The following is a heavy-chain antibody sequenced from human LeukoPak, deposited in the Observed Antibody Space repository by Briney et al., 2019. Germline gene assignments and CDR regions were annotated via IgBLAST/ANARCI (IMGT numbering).Heavy chain of an antibody. J-gene: IGHJ2*01. CDR2: FDPEDGET. V-gene: IGHV1-24*01. CDR3: ARDSAVGSSWYIIWYFDL. D-gene: IGHD6-13*01. CDR1: GYTLTELS. Sequence: ASVKVSCKVSGYTLTELSMHWVRQAPGKGLEWMGGFDPEDGETIYAQKFQGRVTMTEDTSTDTAYMELSSLRSEDTAVYYCARDSAVGSSWYIIWYFDLWGRGTLVTVSS.